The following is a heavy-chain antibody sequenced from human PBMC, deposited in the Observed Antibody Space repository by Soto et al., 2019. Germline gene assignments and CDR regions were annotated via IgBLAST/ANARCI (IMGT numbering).Heavy chain of an antibody. CDR1: GFTFSSYG. J-gene: IGHJ4*02. Sequence: GGSLRLSCAASGFTFSSYGMHWVRQAPGKGLEWVAVISYDGSNKYYADSVKGRFTISRDNSKNTLYLQMNSLRAEDTAVYHCAKVSYGSGSYSPDYWGQGTLVTVSS. D-gene: IGHD3-10*01. V-gene: IGHV3-30*18. CDR3: AKVSYGSGSYSPDY. CDR2: ISYDGSNK.